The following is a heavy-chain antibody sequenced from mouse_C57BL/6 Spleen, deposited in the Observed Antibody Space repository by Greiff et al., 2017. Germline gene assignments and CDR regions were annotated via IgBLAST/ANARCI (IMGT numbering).Heavy chain of an antibody. D-gene: IGHD2-3*01. CDR1: GYSITSGYY. CDR3: ARDQGLLLRGYFDY. J-gene: IGHJ2*01. V-gene: IGHV3-6*01. CDR2: ISYDGSN. Sequence: EVKLEESGPGLVKPSQSLSLTCSVTGYSITSGYYWNWIRQFPGNKLEWMGYISYDGSNNYNPSLKNRISITRDTSKNQFFLKLNSVTTEDTATYYCARDQGLLLRGYFDYWGQGTTRPVSS.